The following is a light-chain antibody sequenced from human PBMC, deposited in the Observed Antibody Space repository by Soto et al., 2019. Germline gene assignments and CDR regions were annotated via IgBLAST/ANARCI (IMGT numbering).Light chain of an antibody. CDR2: DVS. J-gene: IGLJ3*02. V-gene: IGLV2-14*01. Sequence: QSVLTQPASVSGSPGQSITISCTGTSNDVGGYNYVSWYQQHPGKAPKLMIYDVSNRPSGVSNRFSGFKSGNTASLTISGLQAEDEADYYCSSYTSSSAYVLFGGGTKVTVL. CDR1: SNDVGGYNY. CDR3: SSYTSSSAYVL.